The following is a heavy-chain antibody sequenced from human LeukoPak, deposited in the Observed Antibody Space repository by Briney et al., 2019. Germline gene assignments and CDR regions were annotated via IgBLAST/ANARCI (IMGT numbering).Heavy chain of an antibody. Sequence: SETLSLTCAVSGGSIRSSNWWSWVRQPPGKGLEWIGEIYHSGSTNYNPSLKSRVTISVDKSKNQFSLKLSSVTAADTAVYYCARDKFPLVGATGDDGFDIWGQGTMVTVSS. D-gene: IGHD1-26*01. CDR2: IYHSGST. J-gene: IGHJ3*02. CDR1: GGSIRSSNW. CDR3: ARDKFPLVGATGDDGFDI. V-gene: IGHV4-4*02.